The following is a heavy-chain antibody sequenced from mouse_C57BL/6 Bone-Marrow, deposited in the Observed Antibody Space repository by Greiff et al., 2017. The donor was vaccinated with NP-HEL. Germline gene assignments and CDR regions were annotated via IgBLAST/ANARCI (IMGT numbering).Heavy chain of an antibody. Sequence: VQLQQPGAELVKPGASVKLSCKASGYTFTSYWMQWVKQRPGQGLEWIGEIDPSDSYTNYNQKFKGKATLTVDTSSSTAYMQLSSLTSEDSAVYYCARYGGPAWFAYWGQGTLVTVSA. J-gene: IGHJ3*01. V-gene: IGHV1-50*01. CDR1: GYTFTSYW. CDR2: IDPSDSYT. CDR3: ARYGGPAWFAY. D-gene: IGHD1-1*01.